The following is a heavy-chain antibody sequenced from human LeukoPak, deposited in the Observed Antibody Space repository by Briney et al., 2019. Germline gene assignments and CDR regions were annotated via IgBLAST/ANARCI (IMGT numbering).Heavy chain of an antibody. J-gene: IGHJ4*02. Sequence: HPGGSLRLSCAASGLTFSTYAMHWVRQAPGKGLEWVSGISWSSGSIGYADSVKGRFTISRDNAKNSLYLQMNSLRAEDTALYYCAKDNDGDAYNWFCDYWGQGTLVTVSS. V-gene: IGHV3-9*01. D-gene: IGHD5-24*01. CDR3: AKDNDGDAYNWFCDY. CDR1: GLTFSTYA. CDR2: ISWSSGSI.